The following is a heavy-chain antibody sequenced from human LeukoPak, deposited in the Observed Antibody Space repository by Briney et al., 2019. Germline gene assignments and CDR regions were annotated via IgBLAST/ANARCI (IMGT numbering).Heavy chain of an antibody. CDR1: GGSFSGFY. J-gene: IGHJ6*03. Sequence: SETLSLTCAVDGGSFSGFYWSWIRQTPGKGLEWIGDINHTGNTNYNPSLTDYNPSLKSRVTISVDSSKNELSLKVSSVTAADTGVYYRARVRHDPLEYGYYMDVWGKGTTVTVSS. D-gene: IGHD3-3*01. CDR3: ARVRHDPLEYGYYMDV. CDR2: INHTGNT. V-gene: IGHV4-34*01.